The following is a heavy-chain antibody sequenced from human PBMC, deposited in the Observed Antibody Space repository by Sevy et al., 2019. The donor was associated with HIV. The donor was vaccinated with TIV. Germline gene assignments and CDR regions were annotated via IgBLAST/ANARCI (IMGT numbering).Heavy chain of an antibody. CDR3: AHTSYATSGYYSDDAFDI. D-gene: IGHD3-22*01. V-gene: IGHV2-5*01. CDR2: IYWNDDR. Sequence: SGPTLVNPTQTLTLTCTFSGFSLSTTEVGVGWIRQPPGKALEWLAVIYWNDDRRYSPSLKSRLTSTKDTSKDQVVLTMNNTAPVATATHYCAHTSYATSGYYSDDAFDIWGQGTMVTVSS. J-gene: IGHJ3*02. CDR1: GFSLSTTEVG.